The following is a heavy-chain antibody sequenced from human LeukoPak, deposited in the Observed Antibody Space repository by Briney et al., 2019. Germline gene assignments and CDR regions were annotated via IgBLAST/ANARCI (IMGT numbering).Heavy chain of an antibody. CDR3: ARDTSPAAKSAFDI. CDR2: IYTSGST. V-gene: IGHV4-4*07. Sequence: SETPSLTCTVSGGSISSYYWSWIRQPAGKGLEWIGRIYTSGSTNYNPSLKSRVTMSVDTSKNQFSLKLSSVTAADTAVYYCARDTSPAAKSAFDIWGQGTMVTVSS. CDR1: GGSISSYY. J-gene: IGHJ3*02. D-gene: IGHD2-2*01.